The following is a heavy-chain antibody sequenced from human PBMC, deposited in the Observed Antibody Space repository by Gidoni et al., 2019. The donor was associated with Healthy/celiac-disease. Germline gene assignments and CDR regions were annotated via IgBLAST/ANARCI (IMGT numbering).Heavy chain of an antibody. CDR1: GFNFSSYA. J-gene: IGHJ6*02. CDR2: LSYDGSNK. D-gene: IGHD5-12*01. Sequence: QVQLVESGGGVVQPGRSLRLSCAASGFNFSSYAMQWVRKAPGKGLEGVAVLSYDGSNKYYADSVKGRFTISRDHSKNTLYLQMNSLSAEDTAVYYCARDSLAPDVDIVATIKDYYYYGMDVWGQGTTVTVSS. V-gene: IGHV3-30-3*01. CDR3: ARDSLAPDVDIVATIKDYYYYGMDV.